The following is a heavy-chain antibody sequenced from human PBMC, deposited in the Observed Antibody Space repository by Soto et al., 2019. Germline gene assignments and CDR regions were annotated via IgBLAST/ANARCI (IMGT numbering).Heavy chain of an antibody. CDR1: GGSISSSNW. J-gene: IGHJ4*02. CDR2: IYHSGST. Sequence: SETLSLTCAVSGGSISSSNWWSWVRQPPGKGLEWIGEIYHSGSTNYNPSLKSRVTLSVDKSKNQFSLKLSSVTAADTAVYYCARRAMTTVTFDYWGQGTLVT. V-gene: IGHV4-4*02. D-gene: IGHD4-17*01. CDR3: ARRAMTTVTFDY.